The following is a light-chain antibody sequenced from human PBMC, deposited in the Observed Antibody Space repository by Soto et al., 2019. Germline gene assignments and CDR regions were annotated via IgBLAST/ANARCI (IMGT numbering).Light chain of an antibody. CDR3: QQYNTFWT. CDR1: QTVSRW. J-gene: IGKJ1*01. Sequence: DIQMTQSPSTLSASVGDRVTITCRASQTVSRWLAWYQQRPGKAPKLLIYDVSTLESGVPSRFSGSGSGTEFTLTITSLQPDDSATYYCQQYNTFWTFGQGTKVDIK. V-gene: IGKV1-5*01. CDR2: DVS.